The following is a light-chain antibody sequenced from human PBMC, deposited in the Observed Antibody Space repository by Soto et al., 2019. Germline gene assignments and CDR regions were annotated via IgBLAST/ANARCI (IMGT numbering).Light chain of an antibody. CDR3: QQYGTSPWT. CDR2: GVS. J-gene: IGKJ1*01. Sequence: ELVLTHSQRTLSLSGGEIATLSCRASQSVSSSYLAWYQQKPGQAPRLLIYGVSSRPTGIPDRFSGSGSGTDFTLTISRLEPEDFAVYYCQQYGTSPWTFGQGTKVDIK. V-gene: IGKV3-20*01. CDR1: QSVSSSY.